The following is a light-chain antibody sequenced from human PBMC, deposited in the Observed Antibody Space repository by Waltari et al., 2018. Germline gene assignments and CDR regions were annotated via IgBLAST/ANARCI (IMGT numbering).Light chain of an antibody. CDR1: RSNTGAGHD. Sequence: SVLTQPPSVSGAPGQRVTISCPGSRSNTGAGHDVHWYQHLPVTAPKLLIYGNNNRPSGVPDRFSGSKSGTSASLGITGLQAEDEADYYCQSYDSSLGGSRVFGTGTKVTVL. CDR2: GNN. CDR3: QSYDSSLGGSRV. V-gene: IGLV1-40*01. J-gene: IGLJ1*01.